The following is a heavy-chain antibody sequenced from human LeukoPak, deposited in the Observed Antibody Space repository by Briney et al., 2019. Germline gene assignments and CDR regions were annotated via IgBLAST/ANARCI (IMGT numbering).Heavy chain of an antibody. CDR2: INHSGST. Sequence: KTSETLSLTCAVYGGSFSGYYWSWIRQPPGKGLEWIGEINHSGSTNYNPSLKSRVTISVDTSKNQFSLKLSSVTAADTAVYYCARGFSRSALKSGYYYYYYMDVWGKGTTVTISS. CDR1: GGSFSGYY. V-gene: IGHV4-34*01. J-gene: IGHJ6*03. D-gene: IGHD2/OR15-2a*01. CDR3: ARGFSRSALKSGYYYYYYMDV.